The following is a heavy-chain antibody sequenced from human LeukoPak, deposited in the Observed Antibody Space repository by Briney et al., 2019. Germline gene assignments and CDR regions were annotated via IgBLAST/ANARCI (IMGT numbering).Heavy chain of an antibody. CDR2: ISYSGTT. D-gene: IGHD3-10*01. Sequence: SETLSLTCTVSSGSISSYYWNWIRQPPGKGLEWIGYISYSGTTNYNPSLESRVTISIDTSKNEFSLGLRSVSAADTAVYFCARGSTVGALSRPLDFWGQGTLVTVSS. J-gene: IGHJ4*02. V-gene: IGHV4-59*01. CDR3: ARGSTVGALSRPLDF. CDR1: SGSISSYY.